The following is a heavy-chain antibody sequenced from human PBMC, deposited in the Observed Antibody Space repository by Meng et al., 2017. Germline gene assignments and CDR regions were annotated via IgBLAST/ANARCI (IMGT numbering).Heavy chain of an antibody. CDR3: ARDSGYSSSWSYYYGMDV. Sequence: GESLKISCAASGFTFDDYGMSWVRQTPGKGLEWVSGINWNGGSPGYADSVKGRFTISRDNAKNSLYLQMNSLRAEDTALYYCARDSGYSSSWSYYYGMDVWGQGTTVTVSS. D-gene: IGHD6-13*01. V-gene: IGHV3-20*04. J-gene: IGHJ6*02. CDR2: INWNGGSP. CDR1: GFTFDDYG.